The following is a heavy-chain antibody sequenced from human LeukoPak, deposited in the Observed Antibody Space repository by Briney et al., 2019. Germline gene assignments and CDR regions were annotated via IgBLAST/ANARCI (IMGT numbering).Heavy chain of an antibody. Sequence: ASVKVSCKASGYTFTGYYMHWVRQAPGQGLEWMGWINPNSGGTNYAQKFQGRVTMTRDTSISTAYMELSRLRSDDMAVYYCATRTDTAMVNPGLYWYFDLWGRGTLVTVSS. CDR1: GYTFTGYY. V-gene: IGHV1-2*02. CDR2: INPNSGGT. CDR3: ATRTDTAMVNPGLYWYFDL. J-gene: IGHJ2*01. D-gene: IGHD5-18*01.